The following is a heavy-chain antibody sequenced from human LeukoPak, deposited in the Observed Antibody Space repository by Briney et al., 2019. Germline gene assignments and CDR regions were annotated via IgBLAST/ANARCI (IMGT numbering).Heavy chain of an antibody. CDR2: INPSGGST. CDR3: ARGSGFSSGWPNPPDY. Sequence: ASVKVSCKASGYSFTSNYIHWVRQAPGQGLEWMGIINPSGGSTSYAQKFQGRVTMTRDTSTSTVYMELSSLRSEDTAVYYCARGSGFSSGWPNPPDYWGQGTLVTVSS. J-gene: IGHJ4*02. V-gene: IGHV1-46*01. D-gene: IGHD6-19*01. CDR1: GYSFTSNY.